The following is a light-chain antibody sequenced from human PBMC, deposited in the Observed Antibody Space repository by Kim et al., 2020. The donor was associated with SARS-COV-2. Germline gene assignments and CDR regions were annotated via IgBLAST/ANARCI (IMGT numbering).Light chain of an antibody. J-gene: IGLJ3*02. CDR2: GDN. CDR3: QSYDSSNWV. CDR1: SARIASNY. Sequence: GKTVTIACPRRSARIASNYVQWYQHRPGSAPTTVIYGDNQRPSGVPDRFSGSIDSSSNSASLTISGLKTEDEADYYCQSYDSSNWVFGGGTQLTVL. V-gene: IGLV6-57*03.